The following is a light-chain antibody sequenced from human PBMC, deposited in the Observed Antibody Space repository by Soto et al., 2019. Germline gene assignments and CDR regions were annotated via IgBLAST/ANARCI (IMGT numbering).Light chain of an antibody. CDR1: NSDVGRYDY. Sequence: QSALTQPASVSGSPGQSITISCTGTNSDVGRYDYVSWYQLHPGKAPKLMVFEVSNRPSGVSYRFSGSKSGNTASLTISGLQAEDEADYFCRSYSISTAYLFGTGTKLTVL. V-gene: IGLV2-14*01. J-gene: IGLJ1*01. CDR3: RSYSISTAYL. CDR2: EVS.